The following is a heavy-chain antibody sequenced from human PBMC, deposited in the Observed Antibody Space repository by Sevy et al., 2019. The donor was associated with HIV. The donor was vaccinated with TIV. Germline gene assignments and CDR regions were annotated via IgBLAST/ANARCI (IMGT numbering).Heavy chain of an antibody. CDR1: GYTFTSYG. Sequence: ASVKVSCKASGYTFTSYGISWVRQAPGQGLEWMGWISAYNGNTNYAQKLQGRVTMTTDTSTSTAYMELRSLRSDDTAVYYCARDVWGSYRYTSYSFDYWGQGTLVTVSS. CDR2: ISAYNGNT. J-gene: IGHJ4*02. V-gene: IGHV1-18*01. CDR3: ARDVWGSYRYTSYSFDY. D-gene: IGHD3-16*02.